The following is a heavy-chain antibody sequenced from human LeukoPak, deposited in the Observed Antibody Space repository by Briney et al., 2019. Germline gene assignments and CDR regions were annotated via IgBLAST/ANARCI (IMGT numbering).Heavy chain of an antibody. V-gene: IGHV3-30*18. J-gene: IGHJ4*02. Sequence: GGSLRLSCAASGFTFSSYGMHWVRQAPGKGLEWVAVISYDGSNKYYADSVKGRFTISRDNSKNTLYLQMNSLRAEDTAVYYCAKAYCAGDCYSRLYYFDYWGQGTLVTVSS. CDR3: AKAYCAGDCYSRLYYFDY. CDR2: ISYDGSNK. CDR1: GFTFSSYG. D-gene: IGHD2-21*01.